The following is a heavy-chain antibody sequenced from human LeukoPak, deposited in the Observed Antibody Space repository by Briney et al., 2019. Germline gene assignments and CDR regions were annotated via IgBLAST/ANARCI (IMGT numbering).Heavy chain of an antibody. V-gene: IGHV3-23*01. CDR1: GFTFSSYA. Sequence: VGSLRLSCAASGFTFSSYAMSWVRQAPGKGLEWVSAISGSGGSTYYADSVKGRFTISRDNSKNTLYLQMNSLRAEDTAVYYCAGLELLGWFDPWGQGTLVTVSS. CDR2: ISGSGGST. D-gene: IGHD1-7*01. J-gene: IGHJ5*02. CDR3: AGLELLGWFDP.